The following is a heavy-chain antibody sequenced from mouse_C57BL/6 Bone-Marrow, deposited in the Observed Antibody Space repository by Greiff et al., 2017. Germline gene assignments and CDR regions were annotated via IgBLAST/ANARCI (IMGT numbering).Heavy chain of an antibody. Sequence: VQLQQSGPGLVQPSQSLSITCTVSGFSLTSYGVHWVRQSPGKGLEWLGVIWSGGSTDYNAAFISRLSISKDNSKSQVFFTMNSLQADDTAIYYCARTPYVGFAYWGQGTLVTVSA. CDR2: IWSGGST. CDR1: GFSLTSYG. V-gene: IGHV2-2*01. J-gene: IGHJ3*01. CDR3: ARTPYVGFAY.